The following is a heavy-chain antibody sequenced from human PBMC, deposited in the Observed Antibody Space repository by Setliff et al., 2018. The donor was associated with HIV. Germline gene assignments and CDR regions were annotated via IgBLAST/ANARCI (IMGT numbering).Heavy chain of an antibody. J-gene: IGHJ3*02. D-gene: IGHD3-3*01. CDR1: GGSISNSNYF. V-gene: IGHV4-39*02. Sequence: PSETLSLTCTVSGGSISNSNYFWGWIRQPPGKGLEWIGRIYSSGSTYYQPSLQGRVSMSIDSSKNHFSLSLRYVTAADTAVYYCARSFSGRYFWSGYYTGPDPKGENAFDIWGQGTMVT. CDR3: ARSFSGRYFWSGYYTGPDPKGENAFDI. CDR2: IYSSGST.